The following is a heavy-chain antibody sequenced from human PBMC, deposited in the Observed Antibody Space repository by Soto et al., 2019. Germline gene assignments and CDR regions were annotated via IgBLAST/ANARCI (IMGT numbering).Heavy chain of an antibody. CDR1: GYTFTSYD. CDR2: MNPNSGNT. J-gene: IGHJ4*02. Sequence: QVQLVQSGAEVKKPGASVKVSCKASGYTFTSYDINWVRQATGQGLEWMGWMNPNSGNTGYAQKCQGRXTXTXXTSISTAYMELSSLRSEDTAVYSCARTLYGDNVDSWGQGTLVTVSS. V-gene: IGHV1-8*01. D-gene: IGHD4-17*01. CDR3: ARTLYGDNVDS.